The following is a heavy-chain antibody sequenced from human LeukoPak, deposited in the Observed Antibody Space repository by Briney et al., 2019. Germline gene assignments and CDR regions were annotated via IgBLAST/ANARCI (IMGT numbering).Heavy chain of an antibody. V-gene: IGHV4-34*01. J-gene: IGHJ4*02. CDR1: GGSFSGYY. CDR2: INHSGST. D-gene: IGHD2-2*02. Sequence: SETLSLTCAVYGGSFSGYYWSWIRQPPGKGLEWIGEINHSGSTNYNPSLKSRVTISVDTSKNQFSLKLSSVTAADTVVYYCARGLTYLEVPAAIAFFDYWGQGTLVTVSS. CDR3: ARGLTYLEVPAAIAFFDY.